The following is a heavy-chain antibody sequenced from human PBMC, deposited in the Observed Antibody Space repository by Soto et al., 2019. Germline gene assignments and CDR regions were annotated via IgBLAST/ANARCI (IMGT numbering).Heavy chain of an antibody. J-gene: IGHJ4*02. CDR1: GGSISSGGYY. D-gene: IGHD2-2*01. V-gene: IGHV4-31*03. CDR2: IYYSGST. Sequence: SETLSLTCTVSGGSISSGGYYWSWIRQHPGKGLEWIGYIYYSGSTYYNPSLKSRVTISVDTAKNQFSLKLSSVTAADTAVYYCARGTLYYFDYSGQGTLVTVSS. CDR3: ARGTLYYFDY.